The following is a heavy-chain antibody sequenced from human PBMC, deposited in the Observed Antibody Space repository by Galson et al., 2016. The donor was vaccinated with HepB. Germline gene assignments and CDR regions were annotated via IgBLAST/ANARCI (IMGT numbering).Heavy chain of an antibody. V-gene: IGHV3-73*01. CDR2: IRSKANSYAT. CDR1: GFTFSGSA. Sequence: SLRLSCAASGFTFSGSAMHWVRQASGKGLEWVGRIRSKANSYATAYAASVKGRFTISRDDSKNTAYLQMNSLKTEDTAVYYCTRHISRTDTAMVHGFDPWGQGTLVTVSS. D-gene: IGHD5-18*01. J-gene: IGHJ5*02. CDR3: TRHISRTDTAMVHGFDP.